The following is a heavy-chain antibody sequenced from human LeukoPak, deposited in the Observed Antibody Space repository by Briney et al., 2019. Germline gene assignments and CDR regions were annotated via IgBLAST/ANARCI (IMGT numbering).Heavy chain of an antibody. Sequence: ASVKVSCKASEHGFSGCHVRWMRQAPGQGLEWLAWINYGNSGTRYAQEFQGRVSATMDTSINTVYLELTSLGSDDTAVYYCARETSRCHVDCYTFEDWGQGTLVTVSS. D-gene: IGHD2-2*02. CDR1: EHGFSGCH. J-gene: IGHJ4*02. CDR3: ARETSRCHVDCYTFED. CDR2: INYGNSGT. V-gene: IGHV1-2*02.